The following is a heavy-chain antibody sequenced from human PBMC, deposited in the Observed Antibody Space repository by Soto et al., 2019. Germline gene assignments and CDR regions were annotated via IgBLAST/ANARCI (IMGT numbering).Heavy chain of an antibody. J-gene: IGHJ4*02. V-gene: IGHV1-3*01. Sequence: QVQLVQSGAEVKKPGASVKVSCKASGYTFTSYAMHWVRQAPGQRLEWMGWINAGNGNTKYSQKFQGRVTITRDTXAXKAYMELSSLRSEDTAVYYCARGGGYSSGWCDYFDYWGQGTLVTVSS. CDR3: ARGGGYSSGWCDYFDY. CDR1: GYTFTSYA. D-gene: IGHD6-19*01. CDR2: INAGNGNT.